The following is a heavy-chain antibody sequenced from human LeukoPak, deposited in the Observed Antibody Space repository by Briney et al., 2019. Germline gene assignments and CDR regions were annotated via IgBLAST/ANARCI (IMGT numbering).Heavy chain of an antibody. CDR3: ARPLHSGSYFGRDLYYYYGMDV. Sequence: SVKVSCKASGGTFSSYAISWVRQAPGQGLEWMGGIIPIFGAANYAQKFQGRVTITADESTSTAYMELSSLRSEDTAVYYCARPLHSGSYFGRDLYYYYGMDVWGQGTTVTVSS. CDR2: IIPIFGAA. CDR1: GGTFSSYA. J-gene: IGHJ6*02. D-gene: IGHD1-26*01. V-gene: IGHV1-69*13.